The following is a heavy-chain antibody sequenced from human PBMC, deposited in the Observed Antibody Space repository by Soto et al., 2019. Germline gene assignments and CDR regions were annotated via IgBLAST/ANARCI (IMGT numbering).Heavy chain of an antibody. CDR1: GGSIRTSY. Sequence: SETLSLTCNVSGGSIRTSYWTWIRQPPGKRLEWIGYIYHTGSTHYNPSLRSRVTMSVDTSKNQFSLRLSSVTAADTAVYYCARHPISYSDVLTGQIVYPEFNCIDPWGQGTLVTVSS. V-gene: IGHV4-59*08. J-gene: IGHJ5*02. D-gene: IGHD3-9*01. CDR3: ARHPISYSDVLTGQIVYPEFNCIDP. CDR2: IYHTGST.